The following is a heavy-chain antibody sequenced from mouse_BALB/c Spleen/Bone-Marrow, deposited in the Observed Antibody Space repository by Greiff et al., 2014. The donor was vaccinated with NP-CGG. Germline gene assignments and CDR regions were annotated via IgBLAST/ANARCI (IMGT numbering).Heavy chain of an antibody. D-gene: IGHD1-1*01. Sequence: QVQLQQSGAELVRPGTSVKVSCKASGYAFTNYLIEWLKQRPGQGLEWIGVLNPGSGGSHYNEKFKGKATPTADKSSSTAYMQLSSLTSDDSAVYFCARSTTVKDYFDYWGQGTTLTVSS. J-gene: IGHJ2*01. CDR2: LNPGSGGS. CDR1: GYAFTNYL. CDR3: ARSTTVKDYFDY. V-gene: IGHV1-54*01.